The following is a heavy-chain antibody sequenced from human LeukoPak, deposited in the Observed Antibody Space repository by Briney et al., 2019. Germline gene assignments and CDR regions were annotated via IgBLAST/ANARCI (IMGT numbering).Heavy chain of an antibody. CDR1: GGSISSGDYY. J-gene: IGHJ6*02. CDR2: IYYSGST. Sequence: SSETLSLTCTVSGGSISSGDYYWSWIRQPPGKGLEWIGYIYYSGSTDYNPSLKSRVTISVDTSKNQFSLKLSSVTAADTAVYYCARVHMVRGVIINYYYYGMDVWGQGTTVTVSS. V-gene: IGHV4-30-4*01. D-gene: IGHD3-10*01. CDR3: ARVHMVRGVIINYYYYGMDV.